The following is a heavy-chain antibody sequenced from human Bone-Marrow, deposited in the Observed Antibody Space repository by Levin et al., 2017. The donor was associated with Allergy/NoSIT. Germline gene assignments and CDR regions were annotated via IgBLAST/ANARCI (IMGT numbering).Heavy chain of an antibody. J-gene: IGHJ4*02. D-gene: IGHD3-22*01. CDR1: GITFSGYW. CDR2: INSDGSST. Sequence: SCAASGITFSGYWMHWVRQAPGKGLVWVSRINSDGSSTSYADSVKGRFTISKDNTKSTLYLQMHSLRVEDTAVYYCARLPDSTGYSYDYWGQGTLVTVSS. CDR3: ARLPDSTGYSYDY. V-gene: IGHV3-74*01.